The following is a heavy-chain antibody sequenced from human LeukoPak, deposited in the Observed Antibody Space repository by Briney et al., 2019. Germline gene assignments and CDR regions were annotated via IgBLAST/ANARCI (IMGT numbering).Heavy chain of an antibody. CDR3: ARAQSGTVDY. J-gene: IGHJ4*02. D-gene: IGHD1-1*01. V-gene: IGHV3-23*01. CDR2: ISGSGGST. CDR1: GFTFSSYA. Sequence: GGSLRLSCAASGFTFSSYAMSWVRQAPGKGLEWVSAISGSGGSTYYADSVKGRFTISRDNAKNSLFLQMNSLRAEDTAVYYCARAQSGTVDYWGQGTLVTVSS.